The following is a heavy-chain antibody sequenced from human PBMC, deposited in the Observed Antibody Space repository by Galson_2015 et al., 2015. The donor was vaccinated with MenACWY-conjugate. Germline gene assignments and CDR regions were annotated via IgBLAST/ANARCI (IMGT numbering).Heavy chain of an antibody. D-gene: IGHD6-19*01. J-gene: IGHJ4*02. V-gene: IGHV3-9*01. Sequence: SLRIACAGSGFTFDDKDVHWVRHAPGKGLEGVSGISWDSGSIDYADSVKGRFTISRDNAKNALYLQISSLRAEDTALYYCAKSAEYSSGWYAIEYWGQGALVTVSS. CDR2: ISWDSGSI. CDR3: AKSAEYSSGWYAIEY. CDR1: GFTFDDKD.